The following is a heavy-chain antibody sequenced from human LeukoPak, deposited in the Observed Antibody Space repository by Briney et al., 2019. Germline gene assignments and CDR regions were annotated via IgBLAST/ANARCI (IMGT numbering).Heavy chain of an antibody. Sequence: SETLSLTCTVSGGSISSYYWSWIRQPAGKGPEWIWRIYTSGSTNYNPSLKSRVTMSVDTSKNQSSLKLSSVTAADTAVYYCARDSAVGYSGTPDGGYYYYMDVWGKGTTVTVSS. J-gene: IGHJ6*03. V-gene: IGHV4-4*07. CDR1: GGSISSYY. D-gene: IGHD5-12*01. CDR3: ARDSAVGYSGTPDGGYYYYMDV. CDR2: IYTSGST.